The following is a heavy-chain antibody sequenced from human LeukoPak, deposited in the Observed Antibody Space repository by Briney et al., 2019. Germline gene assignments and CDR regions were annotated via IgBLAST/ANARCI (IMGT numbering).Heavy chain of an antibody. CDR3: ARDFTRHDFWSGEFASY. Sequence: KPGGSLRLSCAASGFTFSSYSMNWVRQAPGKGLEWVSSISSSSSYIYYADSVKGRFTISRDNAKNSLYLQMNSLRAEDTAVYYCARDFTRHDFWSGEFASYWGQGTLVTVSS. V-gene: IGHV3-21*01. D-gene: IGHD3-3*01. CDR1: GFTFSSYS. CDR2: ISSSSSYI. J-gene: IGHJ4*02.